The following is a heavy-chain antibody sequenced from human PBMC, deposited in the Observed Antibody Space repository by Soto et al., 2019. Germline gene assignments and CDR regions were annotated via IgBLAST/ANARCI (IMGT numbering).Heavy chain of an antibody. CDR1: GGSISSYY. CDR3: ARHLRSDYDILTGYPNDAFDI. D-gene: IGHD3-9*01. Sequence: QVQLQESGPGLVKPSETLSLTCTVSGGSISSYYWSWIRQPPGKGLEWIGYIYYSGSTNYNPSLKCRVSISVDTSKNQFALKLSSVTAADTAVYYCARHLRSDYDILTGYPNDAFDIWGQGTMVTVSS. J-gene: IGHJ3*02. V-gene: IGHV4-59*08. CDR2: IYYSGST.